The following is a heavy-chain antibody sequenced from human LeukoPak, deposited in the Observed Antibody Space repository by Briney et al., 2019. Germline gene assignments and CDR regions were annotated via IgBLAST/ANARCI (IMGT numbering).Heavy chain of an antibody. Sequence: SETLSLTCTVSGGSISSYYWSWIRQHPGKGLEWIGYMYYSGSTYSNPSLKSRVSISVDTSKNQFSLKLNSVTAADTAVYYCARGGPDFWSGYYPNWFDPWGQGTLVTVSS. D-gene: IGHD3-3*01. CDR3: ARGGPDFWSGYYPNWFDP. CDR2: MYYSGST. J-gene: IGHJ5*02. V-gene: IGHV4-59*06. CDR1: GGSISSYY.